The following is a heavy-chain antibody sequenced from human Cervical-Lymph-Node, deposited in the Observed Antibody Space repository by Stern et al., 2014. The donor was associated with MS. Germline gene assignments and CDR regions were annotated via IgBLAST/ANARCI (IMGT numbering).Heavy chain of an antibody. V-gene: IGHV1-46*01. J-gene: IGHJ4*02. CDR1: GYSFIGSY. D-gene: IGHD7-27*01. CDR3: ARDGGHWDFDY. Sequence: VQLVESGAELKKPGASVTVSCKASGYSFIGSYIHWMRQAPGQGLEWLGVIYTNNRHPNYDQTFQGRVTITMDPSTNTVYMAMSSLKSEDTAVYYCARDGGHWDFDYWGQGTLVTVSS. CDR2: IYTNNRHP.